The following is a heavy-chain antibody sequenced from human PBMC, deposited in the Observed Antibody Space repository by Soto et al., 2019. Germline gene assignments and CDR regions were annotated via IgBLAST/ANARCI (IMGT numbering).Heavy chain of an antibody. V-gene: IGHV4-30-4*01. CDR2: IFYSGST. J-gene: IGHJ5*02. CDR1: GGSISSGDYY. Sequence: SETLSLTCTVSGGSISSGDYYWSWIRQPPGKGLEWIGYIFYSGSTYYNPSLKSRVTISVDTSKNQCSLKLSSVTAADTAVYYCARVLSVITFGGATNWFDPWGQGTLVTVSS. CDR3: ARVLSVITFGGATNWFDP. D-gene: IGHD3-16*01.